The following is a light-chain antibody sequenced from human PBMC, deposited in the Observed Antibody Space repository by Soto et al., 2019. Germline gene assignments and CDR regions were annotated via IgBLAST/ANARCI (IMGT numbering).Light chain of an antibody. CDR2: AAS. Sequence: AIQVTQSPSSLSASVGDRVIITCRASQAIQTHLDWYQQKPGKAPKLLITAASNLESGVPSRFRGSGSGTGFTLTISSLQPEDFATYYCLQDYYYPLSFGGGTKVEIK. V-gene: IGKV1-6*01. J-gene: IGKJ4*01. CDR3: LQDYYYPLS. CDR1: QAIQTH.